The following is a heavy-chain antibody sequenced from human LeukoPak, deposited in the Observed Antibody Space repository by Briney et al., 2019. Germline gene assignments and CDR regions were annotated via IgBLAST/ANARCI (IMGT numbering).Heavy chain of an antibody. J-gene: IGHJ4*02. Sequence: GGSLRLSCAASGFTFSGSAMHWVRQASGKGLEWVGRIRSKANTYATAYAASVKGRFTISRDDSKNTAYLQMNSLKTDDTAVYYCTKTDFWSGYYGYWGQGTLVTVSS. CDR2: IRSKANTYAT. V-gene: IGHV3-73*01. CDR1: GFTFSGSA. CDR3: TKTDFWSGYYGY. D-gene: IGHD3-3*01.